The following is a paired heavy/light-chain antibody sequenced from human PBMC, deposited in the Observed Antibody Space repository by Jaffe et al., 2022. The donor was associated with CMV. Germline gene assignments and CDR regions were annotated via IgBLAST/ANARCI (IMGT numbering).Heavy chain of an antibody. CDR2: IGSGNSPI. J-gene: IGHJ4*02. CDR3: ARDYYRSGSYPHDY. V-gene: IGHV3-48*02. Sequence: EVQLVESGGGLVQPGGSLRLSCAASGFTFSTYNMNWVRQAPGKGLEWVSYIGSGNSPIYYADSVKGRFTISRDNAKNSLYLQMNSLRDEDTAVYYCARDYYRSGSYPHDYWGQGTLVTVSS. CDR1: GFTFSTYN. D-gene: IGHD3-10*01.
Light chain of an antibody. J-gene: IGKJ4*01. V-gene: IGKV1-12*01. CDR2: GTS. Sequence: DIQMTQSPSSVSASVGDRVSITCRASQGIASSIAWYQQKPGKAPKLLIYGTSRLQNGVPSRFSGSGSGTDFTLTISILQPEDFATYYCQQANNFPLAFGGGTKVEI. CDR3: QQANNFPLA. CDR1: QGIASS.